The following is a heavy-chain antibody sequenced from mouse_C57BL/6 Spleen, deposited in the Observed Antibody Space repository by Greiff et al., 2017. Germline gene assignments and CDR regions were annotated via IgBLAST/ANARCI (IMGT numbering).Heavy chain of an antibody. J-gene: IGHJ2*01. CDR2: IYPRSGNT. V-gene: IGHV1-81*01. CDR1: GYTFTSYG. Sequence: VQLQQSGAELARPGASVKLSCKASGYTFTSYGISWVKQRTGQGLEWIGEIYPRSGNTYYNEKFKGKATLTADKSSSTAYMELRSLTSEDSAVYFCARCGLSTMVTTGDYWGQGTTLTVSS. D-gene: IGHD2-2*01. CDR3: ARCGLSTMVTTGDY.